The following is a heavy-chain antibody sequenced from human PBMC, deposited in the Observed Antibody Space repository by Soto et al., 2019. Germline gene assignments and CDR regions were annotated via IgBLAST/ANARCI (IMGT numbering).Heavy chain of an antibody. V-gene: IGHV1-18*01. Sequence: QVQLVQTGAEVKEPGASVKVSCKASGYTFTNYGISWVRQAPGQGLEWMGWISCNNGDANYVQRLRGRDTMTTHTSTSSVYMELRSMKADDTAVYYCARDGDGSAKHYEYWGQGTLVTVSS. CDR2: ISCNNGDA. J-gene: IGHJ4*02. CDR1: GYTFTNYG. CDR3: ARDGDGSAKHYEY. D-gene: IGHD3-10*01.